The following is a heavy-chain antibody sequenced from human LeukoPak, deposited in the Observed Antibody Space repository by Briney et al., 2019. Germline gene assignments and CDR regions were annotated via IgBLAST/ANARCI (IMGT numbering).Heavy chain of an antibody. Sequence: PGGSLRLSCAASGFTFSSYSMNWVRQAPGKGLEWVSSISSSSSYIYYADSVKGRFTISRDNAKNSLYLQMNSLRAEDTAVYYCARVGRWSGYLYYYGMDVWGQGTTVTVSS. CDR2: ISSSSSYI. V-gene: IGHV3-21*01. J-gene: IGHJ6*02. D-gene: IGHD3-3*01. CDR1: GFTFSSYS. CDR3: ARVGRWSGYLYYYGMDV.